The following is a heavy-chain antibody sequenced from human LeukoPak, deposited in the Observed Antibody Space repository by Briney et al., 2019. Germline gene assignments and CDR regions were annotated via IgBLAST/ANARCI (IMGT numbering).Heavy chain of an antibody. CDR1: GFTFSSYA. V-gene: IGHV3-30-3*01. CDR3: ARNYYDSSGYYWGFGY. CDR2: ISYDGSNK. J-gene: IGHJ4*02. Sequence: GRSLRLSSAASGFTFSSYAMHWVRQAPGKGLEWVAVISYDGSNKYYADSVKGRFTISRDNSKNTLYLQMNSLRAEDTAVYYCARNYYDSSGYYWGFGYWGQGTLVTVSS. D-gene: IGHD3-22*01.